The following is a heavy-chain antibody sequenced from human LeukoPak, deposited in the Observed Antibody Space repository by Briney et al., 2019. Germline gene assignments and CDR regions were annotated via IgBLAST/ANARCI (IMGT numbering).Heavy chain of an antibody. CDR2: ISSSSSYI. D-gene: IGHD2-21*01. CDR3: AKGSAYYSSWFDS. J-gene: IGHJ5*01. CDR1: GFTFSSYS. Sequence: PGGSLRLSCAASGFTFSSYSMNWVRQAPGKGLEWVSSISSSSSYIYYADSVKGRFTISRDNAKNSLDLQMNSLRDEDTAVYFCAKGSAYYSSWFDSWGQGTLVTVSS. V-gene: IGHV3-21*01.